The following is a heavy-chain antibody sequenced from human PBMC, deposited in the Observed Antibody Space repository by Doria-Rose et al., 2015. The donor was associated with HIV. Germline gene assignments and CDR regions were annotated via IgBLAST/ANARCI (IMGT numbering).Heavy chain of an antibody. CDR2: IFSDDER. V-gene: IGHV2-26*01. CDR1: GVSLSSPGMG. CDR3: ARIKSSRWYHKYYFDF. Sequence: ESGPVLVKPTETLTLTCTVYGVSLSSPGMGVSWIRQPPGKALEWPANIFSDDERSYKTSLKSRLTISRGTSKIQVVLTMTDMDPVDTATYYCARIKSSRWYHKYYFDFWGQGTLVIVSA. D-gene: IGHD6-13*01. J-gene: IGHJ4*02.